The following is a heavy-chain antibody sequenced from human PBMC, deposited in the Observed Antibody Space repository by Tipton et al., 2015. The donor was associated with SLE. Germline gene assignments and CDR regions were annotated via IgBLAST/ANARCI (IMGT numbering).Heavy chain of an antibody. CDR2: IYYSGST. J-gene: IGHJ4*02. CDR1: GGSISSYY. D-gene: IGHD3-10*01. CDR3: ARLTYYYGSGSYYTHLGYYFDY. V-gene: IGHV4-59*01. Sequence: TLSLTCTVSGGSISSYYWSWIRQPTGKGLEWIGYIYYSGSTNYNPSLKSRVTISVDTSKNQFSLKLSSVTAADTAVYYCARLTYYYGSGSYYTHLGYYFDYWGQGTLVTVSS.